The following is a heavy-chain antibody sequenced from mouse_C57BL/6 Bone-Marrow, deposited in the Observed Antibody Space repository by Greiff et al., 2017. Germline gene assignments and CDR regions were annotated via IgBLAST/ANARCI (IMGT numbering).Heavy chain of an antibody. CDR2: IYPRDGSP. Sequence: QVQLQQSGPELVKPGASVKLSCKASGYTFTSYDINWVKQRPGQGLEWIGWIYPRDGSPKYNEKFKGKATLTVDTSSNTASMELHSLTSEESAVYFCARGNCYYPIYYAIDYWGQGTSVTVSS. CDR3: ARGNCYYPIYYAIDY. CDR1: GYTFTSYD. D-gene: IGHD2-3*01. J-gene: IGHJ4*01. V-gene: IGHV1-85*01.